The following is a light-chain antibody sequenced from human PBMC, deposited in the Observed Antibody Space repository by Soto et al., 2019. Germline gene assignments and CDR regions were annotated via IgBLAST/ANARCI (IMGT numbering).Light chain of an antibody. CDR3: QQYNDSFPYT. CDR1: QSISRW. Sequence: DIQMTQSPSTLSASVGDRVTITCRASQSISRWLAWYQQKPGTAPKLLIYAASTFETGVPSRFSGSRSGTEFTLNVSSLQPDDFATYYCQQYNDSFPYTFGQGTKLEIK. V-gene: IGKV1-5*03. J-gene: IGKJ2*01. CDR2: AAS.